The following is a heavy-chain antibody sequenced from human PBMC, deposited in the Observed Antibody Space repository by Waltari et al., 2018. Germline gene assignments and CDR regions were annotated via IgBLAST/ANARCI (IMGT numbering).Heavy chain of an antibody. J-gene: IGHJ5*02. CDR2: INPNSGGT. CDR1: GYTFTGYY. Sequence: QVQLVQSGAEVKKPGASVKVSCKASGYTFTGYYMHWVRPAPGQGLEWMGWINPNSGGTNYAQKLQGRVTMTRDTSISTAYMELSRLRSDDTAVYYCARDCSSSSEVTWFDPWGQGTLVTVSS. CDR3: ARDCSSSSEVTWFDP. D-gene: IGHD6-6*01. V-gene: IGHV1-2*02.